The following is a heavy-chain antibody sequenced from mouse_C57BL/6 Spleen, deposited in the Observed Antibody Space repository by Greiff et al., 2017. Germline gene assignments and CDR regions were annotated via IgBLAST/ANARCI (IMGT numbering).Heavy chain of an antibody. J-gene: IGHJ3*01. D-gene: IGHD2-2*01. CDR2: ISPSNGGT. CDR1: GYTFTSYG. V-gene: IGHV1-53*01. Sequence: VQLVQSGTGLVKPGASVTLSCKASGYTFTSYGMHWVKQTPGQGFEWIGNISPSNGGTNYNDKFKSKATLTVDKSASTAYMQLSSRTSEDSAVYYCVSGYDDGAWFAYWGQGTLVTVSA. CDR3: VSGYDDGAWFAY.